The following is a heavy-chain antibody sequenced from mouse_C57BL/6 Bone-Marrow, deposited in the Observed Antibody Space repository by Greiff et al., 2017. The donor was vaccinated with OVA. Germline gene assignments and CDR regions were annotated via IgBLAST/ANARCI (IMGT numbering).Heavy chain of an antibody. D-gene: IGHD1-1*02. J-gene: IGHJ4*01. V-gene: IGHV2-6-1*01. Sequence: VKVVESGPGLVAPSQSLSITCTVSGFSLTSYGVHWVRQPPGKGLEWLVVIWSDGSTTYNSALKSRLSISKDNAKSPVSFNMYSRLTYDAAMYYYSRHGWFMDYWGQGTSVTVSS. CDR1: GFSLTSYG. CDR3: SRHGWFMDY. CDR2: IWSDGST.